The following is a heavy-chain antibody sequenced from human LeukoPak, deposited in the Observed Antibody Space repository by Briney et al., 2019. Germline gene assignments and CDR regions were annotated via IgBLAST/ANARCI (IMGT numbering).Heavy chain of an antibody. CDR3: AKDAVTPGSGGDFFDY. V-gene: IGHV3-23*01. D-gene: IGHD3-10*01. J-gene: IGHJ4*02. CDR2: ILGNGGTT. CDR1: AFTFSSYT. Sequence: GGSLRLSCGGSAFTFSSYTMNWVRQAPGKGLEWVSAILGNGGTTHSADSVRGRFTISRDNSRNTLYLQMNNLRAEDTAVYYCAKDAVTPGSGGDFFDYWGQGTLVTVSS.